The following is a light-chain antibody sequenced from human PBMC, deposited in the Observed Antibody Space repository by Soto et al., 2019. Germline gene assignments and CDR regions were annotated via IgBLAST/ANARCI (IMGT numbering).Light chain of an antibody. CDR1: TGAVTSSHY. J-gene: IGLJ2*01. CDR2: ETS. CDR3: LLSYSDTRSGV. Sequence: QAVVTQEPSLTVSPGGTVTLICGCSTGAVTSSHYPYWFQQKPGQAPRTLIYETSNKYSWTPARFSGSLLGDKAALTLSGAQPEDEAEYYCLLSYSDTRSGVFGGGTKLTVL. V-gene: IGLV7-46*01.